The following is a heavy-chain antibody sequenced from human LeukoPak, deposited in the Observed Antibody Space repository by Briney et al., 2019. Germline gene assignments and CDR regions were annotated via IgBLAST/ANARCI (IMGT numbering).Heavy chain of an antibody. J-gene: IGHJ4*02. CDR1: GGSISSNDYY. CDR2: IYYSGST. CDR3: ASHRGSSSLFDY. Sequence: SETLPLTCTVSGGSISSNDYYWDWIRQPPGMGLEYIGSIYYSGSTYYNPSLKSRVTISVDTSKNQFSLKLSSVTAADTAVYYCASHRGSSSLFDYWGQGTLVTVSS. V-gene: IGHV4-39*01. D-gene: IGHD6-6*01.